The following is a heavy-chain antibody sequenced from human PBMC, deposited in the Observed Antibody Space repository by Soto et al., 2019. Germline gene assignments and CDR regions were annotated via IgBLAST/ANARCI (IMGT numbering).Heavy chain of an antibody. CDR2: ISYDGSNK. CDR3: ARDPLAYGDYDYYYGMDV. J-gene: IGHJ6*02. V-gene: IGHV3-30-3*01. CDR1: GFTFSSYA. D-gene: IGHD4-17*01. Sequence: GGSLRLSCAASGFTFSSYAMHWVRQAPGKGLEWVAVISYDGSNKYYADSVKGRFTISRDNSKNTLYLQMNSLRAEDTAVYYCARDPLAYGDYDYYYGMDVWGQGTTVTVSS.